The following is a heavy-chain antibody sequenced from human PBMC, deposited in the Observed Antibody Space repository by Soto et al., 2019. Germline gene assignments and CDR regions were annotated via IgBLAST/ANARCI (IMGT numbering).Heavy chain of an antibody. Sequence: GGSLRLSCAASGFIFSNHAMSWVRQVPGKGLEWVSGISAGGNLIYYADSVRGRFTMSKDNSKDMLYLQMNSLRAEDTAVYFCAKRQGIGAAAKNFDFWGQGARVTVSS. J-gene: IGHJ4*02. CDR3: AKRQGIGAAAKNFDF. D-gene: IGHD6-13*01. V-gene: IGHV3-23*01. CDR1: GFIFSNHA. CDR2: ISAGGNLI.